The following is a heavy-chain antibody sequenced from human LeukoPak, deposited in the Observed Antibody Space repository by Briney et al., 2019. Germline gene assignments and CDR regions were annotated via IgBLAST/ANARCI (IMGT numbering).Heavy chain of an antibody. CDR3: ARDRYGDPYYFDY. CDR2: ISSSSSYI. V-gene: IGHV3-21*01. D-gene: IGHD4-17*01. Sequence: PGGSLRLSCAASGFTFSSYSMNWVRQAPGKGLEWVSSISSSSSYIYYADSVKGRFTISRDNAENSLYLQMNSLRAEDTAVYYCARDRYGDPYYFDYWGQGTLVTVSS. CDR1: GFTFSSYS. J-gene: IGHJ4*02.